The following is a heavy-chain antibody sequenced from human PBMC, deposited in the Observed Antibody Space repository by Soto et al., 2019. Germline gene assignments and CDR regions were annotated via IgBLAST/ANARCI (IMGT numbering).Heavy chain of an antibody. V-gene: IGHV1-3*01. CDR1: GYTFTSYA. CDR3: ARSSAKYYYDSSGYFHY. D-gene: IGHD3-22*01. Sequence: ASVKVSCKASGYTFTSYAMHWVRQAPGQRLEWMGWINAGNGNTKYSQKFQGRVTITRDTSASTAYMELSSLRSEDTAVYYCARSSAKYYYDSSGYFHYWGQGTLVTVSS. J-gene: IGHJ4*02. CDR2: INAGNGNT.